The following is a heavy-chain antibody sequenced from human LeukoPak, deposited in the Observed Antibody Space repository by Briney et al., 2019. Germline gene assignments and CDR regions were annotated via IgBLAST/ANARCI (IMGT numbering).Heavy chain of an antibody. CDR1: GGSFSGYY. V-gene: IGHV4-34*01. J-gene: IGHJ5*02. CDR3: CRGPRLESNRYRRRVDP. Sequence: SETLSLTCAVYGGSFSGYYWSWIRQPPGKGLEWIGEINHSGSTNYNPSLKSRVTISVDTSKNQFSLKLSSVTAADTAVYYCCRGPRLESNRYRRRVDPLGQGTLVTVSS. CDR2: INHSGST. D-gene: IGHD3-16*01.